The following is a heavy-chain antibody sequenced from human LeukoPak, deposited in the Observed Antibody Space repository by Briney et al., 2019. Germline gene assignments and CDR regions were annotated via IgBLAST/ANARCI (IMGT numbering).Heavy chain of an antibody. CDR2: INHSGST. CDR3: ARGGDSSGFYYYFDY. Sequence: PSETLSLTCAVYGGSFSGYYWSWIRQPPGKGLEWIGEINHSGSTNYNPSLKSRVTISVDRSKNQFSLKLTSVTAADTAVYYCARGGDSSGFYYYFDYWGQGTLVTVSS. D-gene: IGHD3-22*01. J-gene: IGHJ4*02. V-gene: IGHV4-34*01. CDR1: GGSFSGYY.